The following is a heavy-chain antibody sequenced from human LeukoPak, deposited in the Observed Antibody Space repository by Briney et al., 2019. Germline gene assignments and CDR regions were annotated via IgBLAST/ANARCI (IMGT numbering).Heavy chain of an antibody. J-gene: IGHJ6*02. D-gene: IGHD6-13*01. Sequence: ASVKVSCTASGYTFTIYYMHWVRQAPGQGLKWMGIINPSGGSTSYAQKFQGRVTMTRDTSTSTVYMELSSLRSEDTAVYYCARDSRIAAAGLLHYYYYYGMDVWGQGTTVTVSS. CDR2: INPSGGST. V-gene: IGHV1-46*01. CDR3: ARDSRIAAAGLLHYYYYYGMDV. CDR1: GYTFTIYY.